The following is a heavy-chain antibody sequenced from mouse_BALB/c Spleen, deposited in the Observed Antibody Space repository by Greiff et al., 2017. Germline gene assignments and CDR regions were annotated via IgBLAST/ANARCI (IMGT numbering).Heavy chain of an antibody. CDR1: GFNIKDTY. CDR2: IDPANGNT. J-gene: IGHJ4*01. V-gene: IGHV14-3*02. CDR3: ARGLDYYGNYAMDY. Sequence: VQLQQSGAELVKPGASVKLSCTASGFNIKDTYMHWVKQRPEQGLEWIGRIDPANGNTKYDPKFQGKATITADTSSNTAYLQLSSLTSEDTAVYYCARGLDYYGNYAMDYWGQGTSVTVSS. D-gene: IGHD2-1*01.